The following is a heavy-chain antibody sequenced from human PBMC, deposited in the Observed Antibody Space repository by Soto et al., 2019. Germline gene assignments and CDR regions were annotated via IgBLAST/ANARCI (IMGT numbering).Heavy chain of an antibody. CDR3: ASYGSGSSVWFDP. J-gene: IGHJ5*02. CDR1: GGSMSSYY. D-gene: IGHD3-10*01. Sequence: QVQLQESGPGLVKPSETLSLTCTVSGGSMSSYYWSWIRQPPGKGLEWIGYIYYSGSTIYTPSLXXRXXISVDTAKSQFSLTLSSVTAADTAVYYCASYGSGSSVWFDPWGQGTLVTVSS. V-gene: IGHV4-59*01. CDR2: IYYSGST.